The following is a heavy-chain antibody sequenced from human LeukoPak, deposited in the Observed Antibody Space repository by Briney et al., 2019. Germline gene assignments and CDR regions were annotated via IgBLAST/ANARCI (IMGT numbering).Heavy chain of an antibody. CDR2: INHSGST. CDR3: ARVWWYFDY. V-gene: IGHV4-31*03. J-gene: IGHJ4*02. CDR1: GGSISSGGYY. D-gene: IGHD2-15*01. Sequence: SETLSLTCTVSGGSISSGGYYWSWIRQHPGKGLEWIGEINHSGSTNYNPSLKSRVTISVDTSKNQFSLKLSSVTAADTAVYYCARVWWYFDYWGQGTLVTVSS.